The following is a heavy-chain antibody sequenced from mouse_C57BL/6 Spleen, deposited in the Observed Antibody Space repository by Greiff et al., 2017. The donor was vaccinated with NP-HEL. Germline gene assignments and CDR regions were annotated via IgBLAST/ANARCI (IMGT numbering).Heavy chain of an antibody. V-gene: IGHV1-61*01. J-gene: IGHJ1*03. Sequence: QVQLQQPGAELVRPGSSVKLSCKASGYTFTSYWMDWVKQRPGQGLEWIGNIYPSDSETHYNQKFKDKATLTVDKSSSTAYMQLSSLTSEDSAVYYCARGRNEYDETGYWYFDVWGTGTTVTVSS. CDR1: GYTFTSYW. CDR2: IYPSDSET. D-gene: IGHD2-4*01. CDR3: ARGRNEYDETGYWYFDV.